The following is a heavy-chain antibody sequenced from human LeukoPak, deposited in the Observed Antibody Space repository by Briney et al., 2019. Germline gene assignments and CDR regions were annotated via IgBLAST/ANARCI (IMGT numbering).Heavy chain of an antibody. CDR1: GFTFSSYW. Sequence: GGSLRLSCAASGFTFSSYWMSWVRQAPGKGLEWVANIKQDGSEKYYADSVKGRFTISRDNAKNSLYLQMNSLRAEDTAVYYCAREDTDIVVVPAANHFDYWGQGTLVTVSS. CDR2: IKQDGSEK. V-gene: IGHV3-7*01. D-gene: IGHD2-2*01. J-gene: IGHJ4*02. CDR3: AREDTDIVVVPAANHFDY.